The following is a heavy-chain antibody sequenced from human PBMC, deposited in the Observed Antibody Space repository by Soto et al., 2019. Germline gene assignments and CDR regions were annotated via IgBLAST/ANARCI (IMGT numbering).Heavy chain of an antibody. CDR1: GYSFTRYL. V-gene: IGHV5-51*01. CDR2: IYPGDSDT. CDR3: ARHHQSQQTLIDY. J-gene: IGHJ4*02. Sequence: VGSLKISFKCSGYSFTRYLMVWVLQVPGKGLEWMGIIYPGDSDTRYSPSFQGQVTISADKSISTAYLQWSSLKASDTAMYYCARHHQSQQTLIDYWGPGTLVTVSS. D-gene: IGHD2-2*01.